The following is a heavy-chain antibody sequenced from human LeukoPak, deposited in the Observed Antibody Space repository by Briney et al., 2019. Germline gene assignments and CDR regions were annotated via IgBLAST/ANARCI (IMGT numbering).Heavy chain of an antibody. V-gene: IGHV1-18*01. CDR2: ISAYNGNT. CDR1: GYTFTSYG. D-gene: IGHD5-24*01. J-gene: IGHJ4*02. CDR3: ARVLNGYNIRDYFDY. Sequence: GASVTVSCKASGYTFTSYGISWVRQAPGQGLEWMGWISAYNGNTNYAQKLQGRVTMTTDTSTSTAYMELRSLRSDDTAVYYCARVLNGYNIRDYFDYWGQGTLVTVSS.